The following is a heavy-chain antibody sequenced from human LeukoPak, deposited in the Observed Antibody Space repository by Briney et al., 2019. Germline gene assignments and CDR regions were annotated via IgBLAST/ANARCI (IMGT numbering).Heavy chain of an antibody. D-gene: IGHD3-10*01. V-gene: IGHV3-11*06. Sequence: GGSLRLSCAASGFTFSDYYMSWIRQAPGKGLEWVSYISSSSSYTNYADSVKGRFTISRDNAKNSLYLQMNSLRAEDTAVYYCASGPYGSGSSYSLDYGGQGTLVTVSS. J-gene: IGHJ4*02. CDR3: ASGPYGSGSSYSLDY. CDR1: GFTFSDYY. CDR2: ISSSSSYT.